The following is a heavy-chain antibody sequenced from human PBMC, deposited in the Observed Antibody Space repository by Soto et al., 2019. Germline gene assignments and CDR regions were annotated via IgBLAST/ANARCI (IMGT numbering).Heavy chain of an antibody. CDR3: ARAGRSGYYFDY. J-gene: IGHJ4*02. D-gene: IGHD3-22*01. CDR1: GFTFSDYY. CDR2: ISSSSTYT. V-gene: IGHV3-11*06. Sequence: PGGSLRLSCAASGFTFSDYYMDWIRQAPGKGLEWVTYISSSSTYTNSAGSVKGRFTISRDNAKNSLYLRMNSLRAEDTAVYYCARAGRSGYYFDYWGQGSLVTVSS.